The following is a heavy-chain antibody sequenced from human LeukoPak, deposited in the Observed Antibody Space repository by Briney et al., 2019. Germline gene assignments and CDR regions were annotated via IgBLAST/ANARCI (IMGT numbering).Heavy chain of an antibody. CDR3: TTLYRVDP. D-gene: IGHD5-12*01. V-gene: IGHV3-15*01. CDR2: IISKVDGGTT. Sequence: PGGSLRLSCVASGFNFANAWIGWVRQAPGKGLEWVGRIISKVDGGTTDYAAPVKGRFTISRDDSKNTLYLQMNSLKTEDTAIYYCTTLYRVDPWGQGTLVTVSS. CDR1: GFNFANAW. J-gene: IGHJ5*02.